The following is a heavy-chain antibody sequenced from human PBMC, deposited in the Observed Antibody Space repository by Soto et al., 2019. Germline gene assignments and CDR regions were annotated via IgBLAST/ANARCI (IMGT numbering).Heavy chain of an antibody. Sequence: QVQLVESGGGLVKPGRSRRLSCAGSRLNISADYMSWIRQAPGLGLGWVSYISPGSSYSDYADSVRGGFNISRDYAKNSLYLQMNSLRAEDSACYYCARGVWQRSGYFWDYWCQVTLVTVSS. CDR2: ISPGSSYS. V-gene: IGHV3-11*06. D-gene: IGHD3-3*01. J-gene: IGHJ4*02. CDR1: RLNISADY. CDR3: ARGVWQRSGYFWDY.